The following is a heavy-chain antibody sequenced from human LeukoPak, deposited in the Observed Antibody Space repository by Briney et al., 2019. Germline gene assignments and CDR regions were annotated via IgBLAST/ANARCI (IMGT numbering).Heavy chain of an antibody. CDR2: IYSSGST. V-gene: IGHV4-59*01. J-gene: IGHJ6*02. Sequence: SETPSLTCTVSGDSMTDYYWNWIRQPPGKGLEYIGYIYSSGSTNYNPSLKGRVTMSVDTSKNHFSLKLISVTAADTAVYYCARDGGSAVAGMYYYYGMDVWGQGTTVTVSS. D-gene: IGHD6-19*01. CDR1: GDSMTDYY. CDR3: ARDGGSAVAGMYYYYGMDV.